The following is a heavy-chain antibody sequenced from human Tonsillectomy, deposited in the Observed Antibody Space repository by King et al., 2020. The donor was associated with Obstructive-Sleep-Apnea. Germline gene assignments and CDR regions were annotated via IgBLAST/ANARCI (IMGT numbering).Heavy chain of an antibody. CDR3: ARLRAGQGSNAFDY. J-gene: IGHJ4*02. CDR2: INHSGST. CDR1: GESFSGCY. D-gene: IGHD1-26*01. Sequence: VQLQQWGPGLLKPSETLSLTCAVYGESFSGCYWTWIRQPPGTGLEWSGEINHSGSTIYSPALKSRVTISVDPCKNQFSLNLCSVTAADTAVYYCARLRAGQGSNAFDYWGQGTLVTVSS. V-gene: IGHV4-34*01.